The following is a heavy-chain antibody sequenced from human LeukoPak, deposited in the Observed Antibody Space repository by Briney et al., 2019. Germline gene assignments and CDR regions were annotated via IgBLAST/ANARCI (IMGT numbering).Heavy chain of an antibody. Sequence: GGSLRLSCAASGFTFSNYWMHWVRHAPGKGLVWVSRIDNDGSDTSYADSVKGRFTISRDNSKNTLYLQMNSLRAADTAVYYCARYNRNLLADYWGQGTLVTVSS. CDR3: ARYNRNLLADY. D-gene: IGHD1-14*01. CDR1: GFTFSNYW. J-gene: IGHJ4*02. CDR2: IDNDGSDT. V-gene: IGHV3-74*01.